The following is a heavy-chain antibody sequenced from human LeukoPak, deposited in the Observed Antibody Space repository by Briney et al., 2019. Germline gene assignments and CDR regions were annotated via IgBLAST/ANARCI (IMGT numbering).Heavy chain of an antibody. CDR3: ARGLTAEWLRRKYYFDY. Sequence: PSETLSLTCTVSGASITSRSYFWGWIRQPPGKGLEWIASIFYDGTTHYNPSLGSRVTISEDTSKNQFSLKLSSVTAADTAVYYCARGLTAEWLRRKYYFDYWGQGTLVTVSS. D-gene: IGHD5-12*01. CDR1: GASITSRSYF. CDR2: IFYDGTT. J-gene: IGHJ4*02. V-gene: IGHV4-39*07.